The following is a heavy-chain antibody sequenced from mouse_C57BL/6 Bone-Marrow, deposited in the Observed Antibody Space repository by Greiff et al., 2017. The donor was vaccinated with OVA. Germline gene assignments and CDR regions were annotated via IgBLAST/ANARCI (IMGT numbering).Heavy chain of an antibody. Sequence: VQLQESGAELVRPGTSVKVSCKASGYAFTNYLIAWVKQRPGQGLEWIGVINPGSGGTNYNEKFKGKATLTADKSSSTAYMQLSSLTSEDSAVYFCARFPYDYGSSPYYFDYWGQGTTLTVSS. CDR1: GYAFTNYL. CDR2: INPGSGGT. J-gene: IGHJ2*01. D-gene: IGHD1-1*01. V-gene: IGHV1-54*01. CDR3: ARFPYDYGSSPYYFDY.